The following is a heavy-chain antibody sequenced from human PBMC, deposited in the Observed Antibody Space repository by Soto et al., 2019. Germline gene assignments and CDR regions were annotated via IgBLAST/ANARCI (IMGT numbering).Heavy chain of an antibody. D-gene: IGHD3-9*01. V-gene: IGHV3-7*01. J-gene: IGHJ4*02. Sequence: PGGSLRLSCAASGFTFRSFWMSWVRQAPGKGLEWVANINQVGSEKHYAESVKGRCTISRDNAKNSVYLEMNSLRAEDTAVYYCARYFDWVYDYWGQGTLVTVSA. CDR1: GFTFRSFW. CDR3: ARYFDWVYDY. CDR2: INQVGSEK.